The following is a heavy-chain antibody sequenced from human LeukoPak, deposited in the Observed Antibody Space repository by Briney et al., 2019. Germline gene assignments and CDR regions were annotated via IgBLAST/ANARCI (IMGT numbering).Heavy chain of an antibody. V-gene: IGHV1-18*01. J-gene: IGHJ4*02. CDR2: ISAYNGNT. CDR3: ARDLRRYDSSGYYYY. CDR1: GYTFTSYG. Sequence: ASVKVSCTASGYTFTSYGISWVRQAPGQGLEWMGWISAYNGNTNYAQKLQGRVTMTTDTSTSTAYMELRSLRSDDTAVYYCARDLRRYDSSGYYYYWGQGTLVTVSS. D-gene: IGHD3-22*01.